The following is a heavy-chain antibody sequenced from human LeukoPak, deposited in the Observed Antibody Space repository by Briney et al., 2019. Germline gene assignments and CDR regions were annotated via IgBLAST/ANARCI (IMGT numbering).Heavy chain of an antibody. D-gene: IGHD3-22*01. CDR1: GYTFTSHG. CDR3: ARYYYDSSGYAFDI. CDR2: ISAYNGNT. J-gene: IGHJ3*02. V-gene: IGHV1-18*01. Sequence: ASVKVSCKASGYTFTSHGISWVRQAPGQGLEWMGWISAYNGNTNYAQKLQGRVTMTTDTSTSTAYMELRGLRSDDTAVYYCARYYYDSSGYAFDISGQGTMVTVSS.